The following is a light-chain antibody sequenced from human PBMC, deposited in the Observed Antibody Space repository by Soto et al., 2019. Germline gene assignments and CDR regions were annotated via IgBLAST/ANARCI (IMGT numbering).Light chain of an antibody. J-gene: IGLJ1*01. CDR2: EVS. V-gene: IGLV2-8*01. CDR3: SSYAGSNIL. CDR1: SSDVVGYNY. Sequence: QSALTQPPSASVSPGQSVTISCTGTSSDVVGYNYVSWYQQHPGKAPKLMIYEVSKRPSGVPDRFSGSKSGNTASLTVSGLQAEDESDYYCSSYAGSNILFGTGTKLTVL.